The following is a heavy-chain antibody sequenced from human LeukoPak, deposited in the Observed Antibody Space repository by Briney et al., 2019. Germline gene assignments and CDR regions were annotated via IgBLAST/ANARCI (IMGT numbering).Heavy chain of an antibody. V-gene: IGHV3-23*01. CDR1: GFTFSSYA. J-gene: IGHJ4*02. Sequence: PGGSLRLSCAASGFTFSSYAMSWVRQAPGKGLEWVSAISGSGGSTYYADSVKGRFTISRDNSKNTLYLQMNSLRAEDTAVYYCAKDAKTVTAQWLEAEGSESTYSFDYWGQGTLVTVSS. CDR3: AKDAKTVTAQWLEAEGSESTYSFDY. D-gene: IGHD6-19*01. CDR2: ISGSGGST.